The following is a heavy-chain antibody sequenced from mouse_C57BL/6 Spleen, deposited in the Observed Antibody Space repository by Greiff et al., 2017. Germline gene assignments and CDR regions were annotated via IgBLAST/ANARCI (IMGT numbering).Heavy chain of an antibody. Sequence: QVQLQQPGAELVRPGTSVKLSCKASGYTFTSYWMHWVKQRPGQGLEWIGVIDPSDSYTNYNQKFKGKATLTVDTSSSTAYMQLSSLTSEDSAVYYCARGGRWGQGTTLTVSS. CDR1: GYTFTSYW. J-gene: IGHJ2*01. CDR2: IDPSDSYT. CDR3: ARGGR. V-gene: IGHV1-59*01.